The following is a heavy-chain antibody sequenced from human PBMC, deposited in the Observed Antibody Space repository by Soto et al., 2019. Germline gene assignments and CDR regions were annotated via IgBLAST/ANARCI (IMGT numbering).Heavy chain of an antibody. J-gene: IGHJ3*02. D-gene: IGHD3-22*01. V-gene: IGHV1-69*13. Sequence: ASVKVSCKASGGTFSSYAISWVRQAPGQGLEWMGGIIPIFGTANYAQKFQGRVTITADESTSTAYMELSSLRSEDTAVYYCARENYDRSRYAAFDIWGQGTMVTVS. CDR3: ARENYDRSRYAAFDI. CDR2: IIPIFGTA. CDR1: GGTFSSYA.